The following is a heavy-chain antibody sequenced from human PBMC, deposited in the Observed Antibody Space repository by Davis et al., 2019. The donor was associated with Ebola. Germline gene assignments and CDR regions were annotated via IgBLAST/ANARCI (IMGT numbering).Heavy chain of an antibody. V-gene: IGHV3-43*02. CDR1: GFTFDDYA. CDR3: ARESSAAAGWFDP. CDR2: LSADGGTT. D-gene: IGHD6-13*01. J-gene: IGHJ5*02. Sequence: GESLKISCGVFGFTFDDYAMHWVRLSPGKGLEWVSLLSADGGTTYYADSVKGRFTISRDNAKHSLYLQMNSLRAEETALYYCARESSAAAGWFDPWGQGTLVTVSS.